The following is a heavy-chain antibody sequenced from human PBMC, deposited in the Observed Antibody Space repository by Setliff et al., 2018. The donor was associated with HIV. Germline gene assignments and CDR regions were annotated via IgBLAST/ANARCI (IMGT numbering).Heavy chain of an antibody. V-gene: IGHV4-61*09. D-gene: IGHD2-8*01. CDR3: AKSRPRSMDFYMDV. J-gene: IGHJ6*03. CDR1: GDSISSGSYY. CDR2: IHTTGST. Sequence: SETLSLTCSVSGDSISSGSYYWSWIRLPAGKGLEWIGQIHTTGSTNYNPSLKSRVTISMDTSKNQFSLNLSSVTAADTAVYYWAKSRPRSMDFYMDVWGKGTTVTVSS.